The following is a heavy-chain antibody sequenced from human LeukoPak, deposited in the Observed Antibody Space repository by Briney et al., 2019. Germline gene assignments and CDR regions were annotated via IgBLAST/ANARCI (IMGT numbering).Heavy chain of an antibody. CDR3: ALITARDPRMGLEMATIYYYGMDA. Sequence: SVKVSCKASGGTFSSYAISWVRQAPGQGLEWMGGIIPIFGTANYAQKFQGRVTITADESTSTAYMELSSLRSEDTAVYYCALITARDPRMGLEMATIYYYGMDAWGQGTTVTVSS. CDR1: GGTFSSYA. CDR2: IIPIFGTA. D-gene: IGHD5-24*01. J-gene: IGHJ6*02. V-gene: IGHV1-69*13.